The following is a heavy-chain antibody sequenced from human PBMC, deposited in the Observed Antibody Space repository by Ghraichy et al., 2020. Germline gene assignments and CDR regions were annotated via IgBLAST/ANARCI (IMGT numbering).Heavy chain of an antibody. J-gene: IGHJ6*02. CDR3: ARDSRGAGTGSAIHWNYYYGMDV. V-gene: IGHV1-69*13. D-gene: IGHD1-1*01. Sequence: SVKVSCKASGGTFSSYAISWVRQAPGQGLEWMGGIIPIFGTANYAQKFQGRVTITADESTSTAYMELSSLRSEDTAVYYCARDSRGAGTGSAIHWNYYYGMDVWGQGTTVTVSS. CDR1: GGTFSSYA. CDR2: IIPIFGTA.